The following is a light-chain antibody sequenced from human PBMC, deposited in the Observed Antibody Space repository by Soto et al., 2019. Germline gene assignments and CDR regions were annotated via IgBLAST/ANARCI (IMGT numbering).Light chain of an antibody. V-gene: IGKV3-20*01. CDR1: QSVGTSY. CDR3: QQYGSSSWT. Sequence: EVVLTQSPGTLSLSPGERATLSCRASQSVGTSYLVWYQQKPGQAPRLLIYGAFNRATGVPDRFSGSGSGTDFTLTISRLEPEDFAVYYCQQYGSSSWTFGQGTKVEFK. J-gene: IGKJ1*01. CDR2: GAF.